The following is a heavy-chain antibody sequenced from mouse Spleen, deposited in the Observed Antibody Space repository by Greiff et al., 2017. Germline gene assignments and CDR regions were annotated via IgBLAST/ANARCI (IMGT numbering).Heavy chain of an antibody. CDR2: INPYNGGT. V-gene: IGHV1-19*01. CDR1: GYTFTDYY. J-gene: IGHJ3*01. Sequence: VQLQQSGPVLVKPGASVKMSCKASGYTFTDYYMNWVKQSHGKSLEWIGVINPYNGGTSYNQKFKGKATLTVDKSSSTAYMELNSLTSEDSAVYYCARGTTATKTWVAYWGQGTLVTVSA. D-gene: IGHD1-2*01. CDR3: ARGTTATKTWVAY.